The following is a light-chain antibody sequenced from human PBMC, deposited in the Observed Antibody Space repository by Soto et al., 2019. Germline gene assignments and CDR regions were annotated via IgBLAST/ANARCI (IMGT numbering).Light chain of an antibody. CDR3: QQRSNWPIT. V-gene: IGKV3-11*01. CDR2: DAS. Sequence: EIVLTQSPATLSLSPGERATVSCRASQSVSSYLAWYQQKPGQAPRLLIYDASNIAPGIPARFSGSGSGTDFTLTISSLEPEDFAVYYCQQRSNWPITFGQGTRLEIK. CDR1: QSVSSY. J-gene: IGKJ5*01.